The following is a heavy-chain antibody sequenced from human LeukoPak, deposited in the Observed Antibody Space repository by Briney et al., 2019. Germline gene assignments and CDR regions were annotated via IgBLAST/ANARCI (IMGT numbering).Heavy chain of an antibody. D-gene: IGHD6-19*01. CDR1: GFTFDDYG. CDR2: INWNGGST. J-gene: IGHJ4*02. V-gene: IGHV3-20*04. CDR3: ARADPVAGRPLDFDY. Sequence: GGSLRLSCAASGFTFDDYGMSWVRQAPGKGLEWVSGINWNGGSTGYADSVKGRFTISRDNAKNSLYLQMNSLRAEDTAVYYCARADPVAGRPLDFDYWGQGTLVTVSS.